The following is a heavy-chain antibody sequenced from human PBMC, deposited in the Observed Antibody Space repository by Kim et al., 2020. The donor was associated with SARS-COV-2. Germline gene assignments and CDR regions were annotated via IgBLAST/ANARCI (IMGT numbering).Heavy chain of an antibody. Sequence: ETLSLTCAVYGGSFSDYYWSWIRQPPGKGLEWIGEINHSGSTNYNPSLKSQVTISVDTSKNQFSLKLSSVTAADTAVYYCARRSVLYSSSWHHDRYFDLWGRGTPVTVSS. CDR3: ARRSVLYSSSWHHDRYFDL. V-gene: IGHV4-34*01. D-gene: IGHD6-13*01. CDR2: INHSGST. CDR1: GGSFSDYY. J-gene: IGHJ2*01.